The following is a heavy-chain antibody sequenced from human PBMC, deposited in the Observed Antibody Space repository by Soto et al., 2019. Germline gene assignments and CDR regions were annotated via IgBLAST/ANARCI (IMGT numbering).Heavy chain of an antibody. V-gene: IGHV1-46*01. CDR3: GKDQGSSWYEIDY. D-gene: IGHD6-13*01. CDR1: GYTFTSYY. CDR2: INPSGGST. Sequence: ASVKVSCKASGYTFTSYYMHWVRQAPGQGLEWMGIINPSGGSTRYAQKFQGRVTMTRDTSTSTVYMELSSLRAEDTAVYYCGKDQGSSWYEIDYWGQGTLVTVSS. J-gene: IGHJ4*02.